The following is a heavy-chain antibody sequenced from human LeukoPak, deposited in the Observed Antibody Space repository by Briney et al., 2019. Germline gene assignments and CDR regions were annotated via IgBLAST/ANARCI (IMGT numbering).Heavy chain of an antibody. D-gene: IGHD3-22*01. V-gene: IGHV1-2*02. Sequence: GASVKVSCKASGYTFTGYCMHWVRQAPGQGLEWMGWINPNSGGTNYAQKFQGRVTMTRDTSISTAYMELSRLRSDDTAVYYCARGGSYDSSGYWNYDAFGIWGQGTMVTVSS. J-gene: IGHJ3*02. CDR2: INPNSGGT. CDR1: GYTFTGYC. CDR3: ARGGSYDSSGYWNYDAFGI.